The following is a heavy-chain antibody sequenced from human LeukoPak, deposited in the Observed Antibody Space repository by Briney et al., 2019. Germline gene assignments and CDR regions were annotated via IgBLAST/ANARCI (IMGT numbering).Heavy chain of an antibody. V-gene: IGHV3-21*01. CDR2: ISSNSVYI. D-gene: IGHD7-27*01. Sequence: GGSLRLSCAASGFTFSSYTMNWVRQAPGKGLEWVSSISSNSVYIRDADSAKGRFTISRDNAKNSLYLQMNSLRAEDTAVYYCARTQLGMYWYFDLWGRGTLVTVSS. CDR3: ARTQLGMYWYFDL. CDR1: GFTFSSYT. J-gene: IGHJ2*01.